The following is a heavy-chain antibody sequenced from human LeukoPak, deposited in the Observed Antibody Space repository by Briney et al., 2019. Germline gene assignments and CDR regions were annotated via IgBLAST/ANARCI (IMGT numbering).Heavy chain of an antibody. Sequence: PGGSLRLSCAASGFTFSNAWMSWVRQAPGKGLEWVGGIKSKTDGGTTDYAAPVKGRFTISRDDSKNTLYLQMNSLKTEDTAVYYCTTDGYYYDSSGFDYWGQGTLVTVSS. V-gene: IGHV3-15*01. CDR3: TTDGYYYDSSGFDY. CDR1: GFTFSNAW. D-gene: IGHD3-22*01. CDR2: IKSKTDGGTT. J-gene: IGHJ4*02.